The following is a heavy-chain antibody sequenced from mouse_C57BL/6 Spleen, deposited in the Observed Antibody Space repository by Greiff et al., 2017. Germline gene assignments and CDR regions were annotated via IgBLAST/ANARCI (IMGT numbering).Heavy chain of an antibody. CDR1: GFTFSSYG. CDR3: AIPRRGFAY. CDR2: ISSGGSYT. Sequence: EVKLMESGGDLVKPGGSLKLSCAASGFTFSSYGMSWVRQTPDKRLEWVATISSGGSYTYYPDSVKGRFTISRDNAKNTLYLQMSSLKSEDTAMYYCAIPRRGFAYWGQGTLVTVSA. V-gene: IGHV5-6*01. J-gene: IGHJ3*01.